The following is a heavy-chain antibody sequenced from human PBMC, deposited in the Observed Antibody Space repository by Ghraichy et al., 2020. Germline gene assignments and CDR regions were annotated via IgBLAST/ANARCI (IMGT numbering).Heavy chain of an antibody. V-gene: IGHV3-9*01. D-gene: IGHD4-17*01. CDR2: ISYNSGVA. CDR1: GFTFEDYA. J-gene: IGHJ5*02. Sequence: SLNISCAASGFTFEDYAMHWVRQAPGKGLEWVSAISYNSGVAYYADSEKGRFTISRDNARNSLYLQMSRLRGEDTALYYCTKATVTTVSGGWFDPWGQGTLVTVSS. CDR3: TKATVTTVSGGWFDP.